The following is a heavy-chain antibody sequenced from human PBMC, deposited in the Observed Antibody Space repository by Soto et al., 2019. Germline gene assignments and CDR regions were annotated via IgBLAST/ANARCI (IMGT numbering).Heavy chain of an antibody. CDR1: GGSISSSSYY. D-gene: IGHD2-21*02. J-gene: IGHJ4*02. CDR3: ARLSSDPASHCGGDCRLFDY. Sequence: PSETPSLTCTVSGGSISSSSYYWGWIRQPPGKGLEWIGSIYYSGSTYYNPSLKSRVTISVDTSKNQFSLKLSSVTAADTAVYYCARLSSDPASHCGGDCRLFDYWGQGTLVTVSS. V-gene: IGHV4-39*01. CDR2: IYYSGST.